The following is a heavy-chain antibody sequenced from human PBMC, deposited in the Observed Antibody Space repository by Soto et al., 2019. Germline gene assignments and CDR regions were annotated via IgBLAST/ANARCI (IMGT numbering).Heavy chain of an antibody. V-gene: IGHV4-34*01. D-gene: IGHD3-3*01. J-gene: IGHJ4*02. Sequence: SETLSLTCAVYGGSFSGYYWSWIRQPPGKGLEWIGEINHSGSTNYNPSLKSRVTISVDTSKNQFSLKLSSVTAADTAVYYCARPRHYDFWSGPYYFDYWGQGTLVTVSS. CDR2: INHSGST. CDR3: ARPRHYDFWSGPYYFDY. CDR1: GGSFSGYY.